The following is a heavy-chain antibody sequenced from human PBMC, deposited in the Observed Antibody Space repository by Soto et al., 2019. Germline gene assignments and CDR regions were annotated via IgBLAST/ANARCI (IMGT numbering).Heavy chain of an antibody. D-gene: IGHD3-22*01. CDR2: INPSGGST. CDR3: ARSVVVITFSGGGLGY. Sequence: ASVKVSCKASGYTFTSYYMHWVRQAPGQGLEWMGIINPSGGSTSYAQKFQGRVTMTRGTSTSTVYMELSSLRSEDTAVYYCARSVVVITFSGGGLGYWGQGTLVTVSS. V-gene: IGHV1-46*01. CDR1: GYTFTSYY. J-gene: IGHJ4*02.